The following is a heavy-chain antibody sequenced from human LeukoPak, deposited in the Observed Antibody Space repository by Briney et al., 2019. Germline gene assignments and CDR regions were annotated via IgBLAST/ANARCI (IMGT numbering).Heavy chain of an antibody. CDR2: ISTSGTST. V-gene: IGHV3-23*01. D-gene: IGHD1-26*01. Sequence: GGSLRLSCAASGFTFTIFAMSWVRQAPGKGLEWVSAISTSGTSTYYADSVKGRFTITRDNSKNTMYLQMNSLRTDDTAFYFCATKNSGSYWSALDIWGQGTMVSVSS. CDR3: ATKNSGSYWSALDI. CDR1: GFTFTIFA. J-gene: IGHJ3*02.